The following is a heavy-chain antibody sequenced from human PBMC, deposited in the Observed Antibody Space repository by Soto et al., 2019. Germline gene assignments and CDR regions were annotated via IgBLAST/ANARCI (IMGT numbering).Heavy chain of an antibody. Sequence: SETLSLTCFVSGYSITAGGYYWSWIRHHPGKGLEWIGSFYSSGSIIYNPSLRSRVSISGDTSSNQFSMSLTSVTAAGTARYYCARMYSSGSGWFHPWGQGTLVTVSS. CDR1: GYSITAGGYY. D-gene: IGHD6-19*01. CDR2: FYSSGSI. J-gene: IGHJ5*02. CDR3: ARMYSSGSGWFHP. V-gene: IGHV4-31*03.